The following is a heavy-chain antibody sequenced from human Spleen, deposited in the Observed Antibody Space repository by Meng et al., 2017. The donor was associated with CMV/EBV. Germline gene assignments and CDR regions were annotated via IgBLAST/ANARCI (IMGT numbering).Heavy chain of an antibody. Sequence: ASVKVSCKASGYTFTGHYMHWVRQAPGQGLEWMGWINPNDGDKKFAQKFQGRVTMTRDTSISTAYMELSRLRSDDTAVYYCARGRTGTRGAQRFVFGLTRDVHYFYYGMDVWGQGSSVTVSS. J-gene: IGHJ6*02. CDR2: INPNDGDK. CDR1: GYTFTGHY. D-gene: IGHD1-7*01. V-gene: IGHV1-2*02. CDR3: ARGRTGTRGAQRFVFGLTRDVHYFYYGMDV.